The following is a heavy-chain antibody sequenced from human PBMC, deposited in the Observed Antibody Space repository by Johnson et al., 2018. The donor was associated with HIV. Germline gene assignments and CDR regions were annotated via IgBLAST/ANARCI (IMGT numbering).Heavy chain of an antibody. Sequence: QEKLVESGGGWVKPGGSLRLSCAASRFTFSDYYMTWIRQAPGKGLEWVSYISSSGNTIYYADSVKGRFTISRDNAKNSLYLQMNNLRAEDTAVYYCARDGRQLATRGSFDIWGQGTTVTVSS. CDR3: ARDGRQLATRGSFDI. V-gene: IGHV3-11*04. CDR2: ISSSGNTI. CDR1: RFTFSDYY. J-gene: IGHJ3*02. D-gene: IGHD5-24*01.